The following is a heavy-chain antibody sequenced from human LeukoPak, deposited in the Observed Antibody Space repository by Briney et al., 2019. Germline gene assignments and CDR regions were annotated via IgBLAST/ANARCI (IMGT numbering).Heavy chain of an antibody. CDR2: IIPIFGTA. CDR3: ARDEGYYDSSGYYQPDY. CDR1: GGTFSSYA. D-gene: IGHD3-22*01. Sequence: GASVKVSCKASGGTFSSYAISWVRQAPGQGLEWMGGIIPIFGTANYAQKFQGRVTITADESTSTAYMELSSLRSEDTAVYYCARDEGYYDSSGYYQPDYWGQGTLVTVPS. V-gene: IGHV1-69*13. J-gene: IGHJ4*02.